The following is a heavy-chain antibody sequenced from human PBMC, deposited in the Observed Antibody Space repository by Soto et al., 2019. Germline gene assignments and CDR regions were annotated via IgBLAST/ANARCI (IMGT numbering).Heavy chain of an antibody. CDR1: GLTCSTYD. V-gene: IGHV3-13*01. CDR2: IGTDDDT. CDR3: ARAYYDNSGYPLGGMDV. Sequence: GGSLRVSSVGFGLTCSTYDMHWVRQDVGKGLEWVSSIGTDDDTYYLDSVRGRFTISREDAKKSLYLQMDSLRARDTAVYYCARAYYDNSGYPLGGMDVWGQGSMFTVS. D-gene: IGHD3-22*01. J-gene: IGHJ6*02.